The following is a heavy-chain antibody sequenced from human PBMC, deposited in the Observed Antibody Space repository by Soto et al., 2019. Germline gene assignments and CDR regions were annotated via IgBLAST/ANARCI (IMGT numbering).Heavy chain of an antibody. J-gene: IGHJ4*02. CDR2: ISYDGSNK. D-gene: IGHD3-16*01. CDR1: GFTFSSYG. CDR3: AKDGAS. Sequence: QVQLVESGGGVVQPGRSLRLSYAASGFTFSSYGMHWVRQAPGKGLEWVAVISYDGSNKYYADSVKGRFTISRDNSKNTLYLQMNSLRAEDTAVYYCAKDGASWGQGTLVTVSS. V-gene: IGHV3-30*18.